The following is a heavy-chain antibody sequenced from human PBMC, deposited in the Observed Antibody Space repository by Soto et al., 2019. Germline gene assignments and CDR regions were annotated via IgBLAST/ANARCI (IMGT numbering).Heavy chain of an antibody. CDR3: ERVSLMGPAAMNWFDP. Sequence: GGSLRHSCAASGFTSSAYYMSWIRQAPGKGLEWVSYISSSSSYTNYADSVKGRFTISRDNAKNSLYLQMNSLRAEDTAVYYCERVSLMGPAAMNWFDPWGQGT. D-gene: IGHD2-2*01. CDR2: ISSSSSYT. J-gene: IGHJ5*02. CDR1: GFTSSAYY. V-gene: IGHV3-11*05.